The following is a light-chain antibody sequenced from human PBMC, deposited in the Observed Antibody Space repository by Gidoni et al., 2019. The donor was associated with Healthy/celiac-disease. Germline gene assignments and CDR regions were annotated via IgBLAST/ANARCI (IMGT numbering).Light chain of an antibody. V-gene: IGKV3-11*01. Sequence: IVLTQSPATLSLSPGERATLSCRASQSVSSYLAWYQQKPGQAPRLLIYDASNRATGIPARFSGSGSGTDFTLTISSLEPEDLAVYYCQQRSNWPPKLTFXGXTKVEIK. CDR3: QQRSNWPPKLT. CDR2: DAS. J-gene: IGKJ4*01. CDR1: QSVSSY.